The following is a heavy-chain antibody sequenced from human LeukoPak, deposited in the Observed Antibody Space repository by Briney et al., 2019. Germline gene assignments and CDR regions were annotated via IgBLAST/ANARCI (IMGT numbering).Heavy chain of an antibody. J-gene: IGHJ4*02. V-gene: IGHV3-23*01. CDR3: ANPTADYNSGY. CDR1: GCTFNSYA. Sequence: PGGSRRLSCAASGCTFNSYAMTWVRQAPGKGLEWVSTISGSGGNINYADSVKGRFTISRDNSKNTLYLQMNSLRAEDTAVYYCANPTADYNSGYWGQGTLVTVSS. D-gene: IGHD4-11*01. CDR2: ISGSGGNI.